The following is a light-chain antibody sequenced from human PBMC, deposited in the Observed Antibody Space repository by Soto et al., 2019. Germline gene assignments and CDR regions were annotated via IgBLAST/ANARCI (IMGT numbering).Light chain of an antibody. CDR1: ESASSN. CDR3: QQFQKWPLT. CDR2: GAS. V-gene: IGKV3-15*01. Sequence: EIVMTQSPATVSVSPGETATLSCRASESASSNVAWYQQKPGQSPRLLIYGASTRATGIPARISGSGSGTEFALTISCLQSEGCAVYYCQQFQKWPLTLGGGNNVEIK. J-gene: IGKJ4*01.